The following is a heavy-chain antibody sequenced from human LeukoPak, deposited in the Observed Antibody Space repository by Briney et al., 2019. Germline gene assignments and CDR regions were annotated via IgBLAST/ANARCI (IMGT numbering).Heavy chain of an antibody. Sequence: GGSLRLSCAASGFTFSDYYMSWIRQAPGKGLEWVSYISSSGSTIYYADSVKGRFTISRDNAKNSLYLQMNSLRAEDTAVYYCARPISGDILTGYRYPEPFDYWGQGTLVTVSS. CDR3: ARPISGDILTGYRYPEPFDY. CDR1: GFTFSDYY. D-gene: IGHD3-9*01. V-gene: IGHV3-11*01. CDR2: ISSSGSTI. J-gene: IGHJ4*02.